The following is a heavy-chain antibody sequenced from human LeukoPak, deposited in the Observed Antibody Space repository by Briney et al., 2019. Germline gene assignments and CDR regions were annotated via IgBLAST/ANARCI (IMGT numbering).Heavy chain of an antibody. J-gene: IGHJ4*02. CDR3: ARETDSSGYYPDY. CDR2: INPNSGGT. Sequence: GASVKVSCKSSGYTFTGYYMHWVRQAPGQGLEWMGWINPNSGGTNYAQKFQGRVTMTRDTSISTAYMELSRLRSDDTAVYYCARETDSSGYYPDYWGQGTLVTVS. D-gene: IGHD3-22*01. CDR1: GYTFTGYY. V-gene: IGHV1-2*02.